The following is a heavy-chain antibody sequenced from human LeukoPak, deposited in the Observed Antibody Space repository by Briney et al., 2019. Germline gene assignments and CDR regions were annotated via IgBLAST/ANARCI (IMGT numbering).Heavy chain of an antibody. V-gene: IGHV4-39*01. Sequence: SETLSLTCTVSGGSIDSRSYYWDWIRQAPGKGLEWIGTIYHSGSTEYNPSLKSRVAIFVDTSKNQFSLILHSVAAAGTAVYYCARRSEFDNTHYHYFDYWGQGALVTVSS. D-gene: IGHD2-15*01. J-gene: IGHJ4*02. CDR2: IYHSGST. CDR1: GGSIDSRSYY. CDR3: ARRSEFDNTHYHYFDY.